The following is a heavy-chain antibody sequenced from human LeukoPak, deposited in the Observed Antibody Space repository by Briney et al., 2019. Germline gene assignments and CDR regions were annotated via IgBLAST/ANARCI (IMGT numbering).Heavy chain of an antibody. CDR1: GFTVSSYY. Sequence: GGPLRLSCAISGFTVSSYYMSWVRQAPGKGLEWVSVIYGGGSTYYADSVKGRFTISRDNSKNTLYLQMNSLRAEDTAVYYCARDKAGAGFGDAFDIWGQGAMVTVSS. CDR2: IYGGGST. CDR3: ARDKAGAGFGDAFDI. V-gene: IGHV3-66*01. D-gene: IGHD3-10*01. J-gene: IGHJ3*02.